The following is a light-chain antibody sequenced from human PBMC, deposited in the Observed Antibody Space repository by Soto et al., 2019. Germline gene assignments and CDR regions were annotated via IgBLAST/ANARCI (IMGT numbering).Light chain of an antibody. V-gene: IGLV2-23*01. J-gene: IGLJ1*01. CDR2: EGS. Sequence: SLLTQPASVSGSPGQSITISCTVTSSDVGSYNLVSWYQHHPGKAPKLMIYEGSKRPSGVSNRFSGSKSGNTASPTISGLQAEEEADYFCCSYAGSNTFVFGNGTKVTVL. CDR3: CSYAGSNTFV. CDR1: SSDVGSYNL.